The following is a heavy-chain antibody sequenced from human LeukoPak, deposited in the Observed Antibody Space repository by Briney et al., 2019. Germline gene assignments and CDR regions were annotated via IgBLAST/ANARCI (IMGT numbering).Heavy chain of an antibody. CDR3: ARDILTGYTLGV. V-gene: IGHV1-46*01. CDR1: GDTFTTYY. J-gene: IGHJ6*02. Sequence: ASVKVSCKASGDTFTTYYMHWVLQAFGQEREGMVIINPSGGSTSYAHKFQGRVTMTRDTSTSTVYMALSSLRSEDTAVYYCARDILTGYTLGVWGQGTKVTVSS. CDR2: INPSGGST. D-gene: IGHD3-9*01.